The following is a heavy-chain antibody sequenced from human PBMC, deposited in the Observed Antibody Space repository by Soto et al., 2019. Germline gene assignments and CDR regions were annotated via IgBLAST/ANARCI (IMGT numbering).Heavy chain of an antibody. D-gene: IGHD3-22*01. CDR2: IYPGDSDT. Sequence: PGESLKISCKGSGYGFTSYWIGWVRQMPGKGLEWMGIIYPGDSDTRYSPSFQGQVTISADKSISTAYLQWSSLKASDTAMYYCARHCRAPDSSGYEYDYYYGMDVWGQGTTVTVSS. CDR1: GYGFTSYW. CDR3: ARHCRAPDSSGYEYDYYYGMDV. V-gene: IGHV5-51*01. J-gene: IGHJ6*02.